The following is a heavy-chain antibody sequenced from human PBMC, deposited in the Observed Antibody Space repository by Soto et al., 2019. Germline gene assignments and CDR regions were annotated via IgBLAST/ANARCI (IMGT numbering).Heavy chain of an antibody. J-gene: IGHJ6*02. D-gene: IGHD1-26*01. CDR2: ISSSSSYI. Sequence: ILSCAASGFTFSSYSMNWVRQAPGKGLEWVSSISSSSSYIYYADSVKGRFTISRDNAKNSLYLQMNSLRAEDTAVYYCARVPWALLRSYGMDVWGQGTTVTVSS. CDR3: ARVPWALLRSYGMDV. CDR1: GFTFSSYS. V-gene: IGHV3-21*01.